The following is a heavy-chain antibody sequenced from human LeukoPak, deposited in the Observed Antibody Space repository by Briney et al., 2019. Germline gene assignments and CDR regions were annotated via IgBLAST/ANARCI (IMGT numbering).Heavy chain of an antibody. CDR2: IYYSGST. Sequence: SETLSLTCTVSGGSISSGDYYWSWIRQPPGKGLEWIGYIYYSGSTYYNPPLKSRVTISVDTSKNQFSLKLSSVTAADTAVYYCARVIVVVPAAKVYDAFDIWGQGTMVTVSS. CDR3: ARVIVVVPAAKVYDAFDI. D-gene: IGHD2-2*01. V-gene: IGHV4-30-4*08. J-gene: IGHJ3*02. CDR1: GGSISSGDYY.